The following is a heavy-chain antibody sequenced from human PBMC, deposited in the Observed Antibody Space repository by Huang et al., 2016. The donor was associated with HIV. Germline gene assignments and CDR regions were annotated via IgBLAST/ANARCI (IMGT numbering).Heavy chain of an antibody. Sequence: QVRLHQWGTGVLKPSETLSLKCAVYGGSFNGHFWTWIRQSPGQGLEWIGEIDHRGTTSSNPSLKSRVTMSLDTSKSQFYLNLTSVTATDTATYYCARPRMTEGNSDSTWSYFDSWGQGTPVIVSS. CDR3: ARPRMTEGNSDSTWSYFDS. J-gene: IGHJ4*02. V-gene: IGHV4-34*01. CDR2: IDHRGTT. D-gene: IGHD2-21*02. CDR1: GGSFNGHF.